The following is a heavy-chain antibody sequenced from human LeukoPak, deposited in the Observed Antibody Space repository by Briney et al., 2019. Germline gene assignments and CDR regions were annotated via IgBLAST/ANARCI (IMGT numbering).Heavy chain of an antibody. D-gene: IGHD3-10*01. J-gene: IGHJ3*02. CDR2: ISSRDSYI. CDR1: GFTFSSYR. V-gene: IGHV3-21*01. CDR3: ARDYYGSGSPYRDAFDI. Sequence: GGSLRLSCAASGFTFSSYRMNWVRQAPGKGLEWVSSISSRDSYIYYADSMKGRFTISRDNAKNSLYLQMNSLRAEDTAVYYCARDYYGSGSPYRDAFDIWGQGTMVTVSS.